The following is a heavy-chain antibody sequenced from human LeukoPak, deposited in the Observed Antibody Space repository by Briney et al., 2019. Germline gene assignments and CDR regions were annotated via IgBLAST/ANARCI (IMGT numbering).Heavy chain of an antibody. J-gene: IGHJ3*02. D-gene: IGHD6-19*01. CDR2: ISSSSSSTI. CDR1: GFTFSSYS. Sequence: GGSLRLSCAASGFTFSSYSMNWVRQAPGKGLEWVSYISSSSSSTIYYADSVKGRFTISRDNAKNSLYLQMNSLRAEDTAVYYCARVRYSSGWRNSMDAFDIWGQGTMVTVSS. CDR3: ARVRYSSGWRNSMDAFDI. V-gene: IGHV3-48*01.